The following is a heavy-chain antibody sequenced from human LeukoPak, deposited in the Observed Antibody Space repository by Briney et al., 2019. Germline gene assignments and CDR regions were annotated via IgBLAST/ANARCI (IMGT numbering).Heavy chain of an antibody. V-gene: IGHV3-21*01. Sequence: PGGSLRLSCAASGFTFSSYGMNWVRQAPGKGLEWVSSISSKSSYIYYADSVKGRFTISRDNAKNSLYLEVNSLRAEDTAVYYCTRLYYDIWSGYFTADYYFDYWGQGTLVTVSS. CDR3: TRLYYDIWSGYFTADYYFDY. D-gene: IGHD3-3*01. CDR2: ISSKSSYI. J-gene: IGHJ4*02. CDR1: GFTFSSYG.